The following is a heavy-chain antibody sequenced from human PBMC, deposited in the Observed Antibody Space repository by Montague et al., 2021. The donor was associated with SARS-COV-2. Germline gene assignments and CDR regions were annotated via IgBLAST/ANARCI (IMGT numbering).Heavy chain of an antibody. J-gene: IGHJ4*02. V-gene: IGHV4-34*01. CDR3: ARGHLSVSMIVVVFTSASYYFVY. D-gene: IGHD3-22*01. CDR2: ISQGGRT. CDR1: GGSFGDDH. Sequence: SETLSLTCAVYGGSFGDDHWSWIRQPPGKGLEWIGNISQGGRTXXXPSXXXRVTISVDTSKNQFSLKLTSVTAADTGLYFCARGHLSVSMIVVVFTSASYYFVYWGQGAQVTASS.